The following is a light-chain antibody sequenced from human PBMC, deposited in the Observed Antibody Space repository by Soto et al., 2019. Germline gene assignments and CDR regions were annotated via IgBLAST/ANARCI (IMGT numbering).Light chain of an antibody. V-gene: IGKV3-11*01. CDR3: QQRGHSYT. CDR1: RSISNY. CDR2: DSS. Sequence: EIVLTQSPATLSLSPGERATLSCRASRSISNYLAWYQQKPGQPPRLLIYDSSNRATDNPTRFSGSGSGTYCTLTISRLEPEDFTVYYCQQRGHSYTFGQGTKLEIK. J-gene: IGKJ2*01.